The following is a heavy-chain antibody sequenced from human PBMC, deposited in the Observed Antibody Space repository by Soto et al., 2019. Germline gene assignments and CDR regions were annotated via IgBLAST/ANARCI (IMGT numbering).Heavy chain of an antibody. CDR3: GRDLTSNANCIDP. V-gene: IGHV4-59*01. D-gene: IGHD2-2*01. J-gene: IGHJ5*02. CDR2: IHYSGSA. Sequence: PSETLSLTCTVSGGSINSYFWTWIRQSPGKGLQWIGYIHYSGSANYNPSLKTRVTMSVDTSKTQFSLSLTSVTAADTAVYFCGRDLTSNANCIDPWGQGTLVTVSS. CDR1: GGSINSYF.